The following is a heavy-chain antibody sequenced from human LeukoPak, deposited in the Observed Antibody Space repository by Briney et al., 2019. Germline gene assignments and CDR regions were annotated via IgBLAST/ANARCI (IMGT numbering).Heavy chain of an antibody. CDR1: GGTFSSYA. J-gene: IGHJ4*02. Sequence: SVKVSCKASGGTFSSYATSWVRQAPGQGLEWMGGIIPIFGTANYAQKFQGRVTITADESTSTAYMELSSLRSEDTAVYYCATDDYGDYGGDYWGQGTLVTVSS. CDR3: ATDDYGDYGGDY. V-gene: IGHV1-69*13. CDR2: IIPIFGTA. D-gene: IGHD4-17*01.